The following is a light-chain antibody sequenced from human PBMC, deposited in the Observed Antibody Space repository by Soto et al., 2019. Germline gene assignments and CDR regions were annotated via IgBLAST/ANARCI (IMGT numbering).Light chain of an antibody. V-gene: IGKV1-5*01. CDR1: QSISSW. Sequence: DVEMTQTPSTLSASVGDRVTITCRASQSISSWLAWYQQKPGKAPKLLIYDASSLESGVPSRFSGSGSGTEFTLTISSLQPDDFATYYCQQYNSYPLTFGGGTKVDIK. CDR2: DAS. J-gene: IGKJ4*01. CDR3: QQYNSYPLT.